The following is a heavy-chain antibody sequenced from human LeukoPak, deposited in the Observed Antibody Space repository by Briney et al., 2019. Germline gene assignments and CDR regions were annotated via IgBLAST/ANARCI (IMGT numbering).Heavy chain of an antibody. CDR2: IYTSGST. J-gene: IGHJ5*02. CDR1: GGSISSGSYY. CDR3: ARVKGRLSWFDP. V-gene: IGHV4-61*02. Sequence: SETLSLTCTVSGGSISSGSYYWSWIRQPAGKGLEWIGRIYTSGSTNYNPSLKSRVTISVDTSKNQFSLKLSSVTAADTAVYYCARVKGRLSWFDPWGQGTLFTVSS.